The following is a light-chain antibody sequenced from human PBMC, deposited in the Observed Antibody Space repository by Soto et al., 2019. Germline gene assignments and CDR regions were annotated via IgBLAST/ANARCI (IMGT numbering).Light chain of an antibody. CDR2: GAS. CDR1: QSVSDN. Sequence: EIVLTQSQATLSVSPGERATLSCLASQSVSDNLAWYQQRPGQSPRLLIYGASSRASGVPARFSGSGSGTELSLTINSLQSEDFAVYYCQHYHNWPPYTFGQGTKVDI. J-gene: IGKJ2*01. CDR3: QHYHNWPPYT. V-gene: IGKV3-15*01.